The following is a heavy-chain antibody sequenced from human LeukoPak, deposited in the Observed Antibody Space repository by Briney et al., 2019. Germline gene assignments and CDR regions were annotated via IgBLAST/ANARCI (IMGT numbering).Heavy chain of an antibody. CDR2: ISYDGSNK. V-gene: IGHV3-30-3*01. CDR1: GFTFSRDA. Sequence: GGSLRLSCAASGFTFSRDAMHWVRQAPGKGLEWVAVISYDGSNKYYADSVKGRFTISRDNSKNTLYLQMNSLRTEDTAVYYCARPYGGYVDYYFDYWGQGTLVTVSS. J-gene: IGHJ4*02. CDR3: ARPYGGYVDYYFDY. D-gene: IGHD5-12*01.